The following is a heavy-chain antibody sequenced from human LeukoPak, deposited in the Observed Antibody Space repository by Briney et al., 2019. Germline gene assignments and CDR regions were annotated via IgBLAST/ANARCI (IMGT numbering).Heavy chain of an antibody. CDR3: ARTMVRGVIIMYYFDY. D-gene: IGHD3-10*01. J-gene: IGHJ4*02. Sequence: GASVKVSCKASGYTFTSYGISWVRQAPGQGLEWMGWISAYNGNTNYAQKLQGRVTMTTDTSTSTAYMELRSLRSDDTAVYYCARTMVRGVIIMYYFDYWGQGTLVTVSS. V-gene: IGHV1-18*01. CDR1: GYTFTSYG. CDR2: ISAYNGNT.